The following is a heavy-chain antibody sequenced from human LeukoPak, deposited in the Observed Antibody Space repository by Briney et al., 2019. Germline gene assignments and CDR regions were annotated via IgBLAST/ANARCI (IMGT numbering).Heavy chain of an antibody. CDR3: ARARYIRGMYYFDY. CDR1: GFTFSSYD. CDR2: IGTAGDT. V-gene: IGHV3-13*01. Sequence: PGGSLRLSCAASGFTFSSYDMHWVRQAAGKSLEWVSAIGTAGDTYYPGSVKGRFTISRENAKNSLYLQMNSLRAGDTAVYYCARARYIRGMYYFDYWGQGTLVTVSA. D-gene: IGHD1-14*01. J-gene: IGHJ4*02.